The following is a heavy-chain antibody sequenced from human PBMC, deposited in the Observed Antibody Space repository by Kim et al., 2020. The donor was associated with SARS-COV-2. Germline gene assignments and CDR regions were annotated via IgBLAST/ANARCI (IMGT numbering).Heavy chain of an antibody. D-gene: IGHD3-22*01. CDR1: GYTFTSYG. Sequence: ASVKVSCKASGYTFTSYGISWVRQAPGQGLEWMGWISAYNGNTNYAQKLQGRVTMTTDTPTSTAYMELRSLRSDDTAVYYCARVVRYDSTAYYYYYYGMDVWGQGTTVTVSS. J-gene: IGHJ6*02. V-gene: IGHV1-18*01. CDR3: ARVVRYDSTAYYYYYYGMDV. CDR2: ISAYNGNT.